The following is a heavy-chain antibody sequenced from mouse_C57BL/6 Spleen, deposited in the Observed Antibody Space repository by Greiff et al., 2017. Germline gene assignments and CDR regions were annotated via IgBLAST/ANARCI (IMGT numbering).Heavy chain of an antibody. CDR1: GYTFTSYW. CDR2: IDPSDSET. J-gene: IGHJ2*01. D-gene: IGHD2-3*01. CDR3: ARSRDGYSYYFDY. Sequence: VQLQQPGAELVRPGSSVKLSCKASGYTFTSYWMHWVKQRPIQGLEWIGNIDPSDSETHYNQKFKDKATLTVDKSSSPAYMQLSSLTSEDSAVYYCARSRDGYSYYFDYWGQGTTLTVSS. V-gene: IGHV1-52*01.